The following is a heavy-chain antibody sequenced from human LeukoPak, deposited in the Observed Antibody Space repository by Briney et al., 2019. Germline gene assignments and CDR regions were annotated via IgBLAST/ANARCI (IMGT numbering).Heavy chain of an antibody. CDR1: GFTFRNYN. CDR3: AKDQSGTGLS. Sequence: GGSLRLSCAASGFTFRNYNMNWVRQAPGKGLEWVSYISSTSSTMYYADSVKGRFTISRDNSKNTLYLQMNSLRAEDTAVYYCAKDQSGTGLSWGQGTLVTVSS. V-gene: IGHV3-48*01. J-gene: IGHJ4*02. D-gene: IGHD1-1*01. CDR2: ISSTSSTM.